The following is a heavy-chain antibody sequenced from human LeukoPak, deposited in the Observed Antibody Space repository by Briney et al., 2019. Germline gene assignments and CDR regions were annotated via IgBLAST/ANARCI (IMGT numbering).Heavy chain of an antibody. CDR2: INHSGST. D-gene: IGHD4-17*01. V-gene: IGHV4-34*03. Sequence: SETLSLTCAVYGGSFSGYYWSWIRQPPTKGLEWIGEINHSGSTNYNPSLKSRVTISVDKSKNQFSLRLSSVTAADTAVYYCSRLYGDYGWFDPWGQGTLVTVSS. CDR1: GGSFSGYY. CDR3: SRLYGDYGWFDP. J-gene: IGHJ5*02.